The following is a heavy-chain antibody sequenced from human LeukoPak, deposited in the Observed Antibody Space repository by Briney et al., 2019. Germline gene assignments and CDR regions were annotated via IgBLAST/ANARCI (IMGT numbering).Heavy chain of an antibody. CDR2: IYYSGST. CDR1: GGSISSSSYY. Sequence: PSETLSLTCTVSGGSISSSSYYWGWIRQPPRKGLEWLGSIYYSGSTYYNPSLKSRVTISIDTSKNQFSLKLSSVTAADTAVYYCARHLVSAAGTDFDYWGQGTLVTVSS. V-gene: IGHV4-39*01. CDR3: ARHLVSAAGTDFDY. J-gene: IGHJ4*02. D-gene: IGHD6-13*01.